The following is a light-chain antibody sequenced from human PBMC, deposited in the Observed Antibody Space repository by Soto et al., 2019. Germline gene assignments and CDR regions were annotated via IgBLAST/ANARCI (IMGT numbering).Light chain of an antibody. Sequence: EIVLTQSPGTLSLSPGERATLSCRASQSVSSNYLAWYQQKPAHAPRLLIYGASNRATGIPDRFSGSGSGTDFTLTISRLEPEDFAVYYCQQYGSSPPITFGQGTRLEIK. CDR2: GAS. CDR1: QSVSSNY. J-gene: IGKJ5*01. CDR3: QQYGSSPPIT. V-gene: IGKV3-20*01.